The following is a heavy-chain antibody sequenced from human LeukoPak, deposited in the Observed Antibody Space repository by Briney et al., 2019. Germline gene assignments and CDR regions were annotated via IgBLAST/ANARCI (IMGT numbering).Heavy chain of an antibody. CDR1: GYTFTSYG. D-gene: IGHD5-24*01. Sequence: ASVKVSCKASGYTFTSYGISWVRQAPGQGLEWMGWISAYNGNTNYAQKLQGRVTMTTDTSTSTAYMELRSLRSDDTAVYYCARVVTRWLQLPYFDYWGQGTLVTVSS. J-gene: IGHJ4*02. CDR3: ARVVTRWLQLPYFDY. V-gene: IGHV1-18*01. CDR2: ISAYNGNT.